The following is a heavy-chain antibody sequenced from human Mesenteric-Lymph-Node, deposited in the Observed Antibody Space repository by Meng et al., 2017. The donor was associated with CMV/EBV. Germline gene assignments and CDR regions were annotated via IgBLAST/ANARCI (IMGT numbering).Heavy chain of an antibody. CDR1: GFTVSSHY. J-gene: IGHJ2*01. V-gene: IGHV3-20*04. D-gene: IGHD2-2*01. Sequence: GESLKISCAASGFTVSSHYMSWVRQAPGKGLEWVSGINWNGGSTGYADSVKGRFTISRDNAKNSLYLQMNSLRAEDTALYYCARGICSSTSCYAYWYFDLCCRVTLVTVSS. CDR2: INWNGGST. CDR3: ARGICSSTSCYAYWYFDL.